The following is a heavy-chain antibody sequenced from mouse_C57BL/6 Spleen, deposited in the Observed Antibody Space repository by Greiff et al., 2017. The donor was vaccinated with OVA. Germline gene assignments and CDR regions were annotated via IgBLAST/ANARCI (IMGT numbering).Heavy chain of an antibody. CDR3: ARGRGHYCDY. V-gene: IGHV5-4*03. CDR2: ISDGGSYT. CDR1: GFTFSSYA. Sequence: EVKLMESGGGLVKPGGSLKLSCAASGFTFSSYAMSWVRQTPEKRLEWVATISDGGSYTYYPDNVKGRFTISRDNAKNNLYLQMSHLKSEDTAMYYCARGRGHYCDYWGQGTTLTVSS. J-gene: IGHJ2*01.